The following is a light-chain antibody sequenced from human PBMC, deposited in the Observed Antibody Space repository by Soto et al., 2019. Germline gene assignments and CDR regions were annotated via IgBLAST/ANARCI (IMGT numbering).Light chain of an antibody. V-gene: IGKV3-15*01. CDR2: GAS. J-gene: IGKJ1*01. CDR3: QQYNNWPQT. Sequence: EVVMTQSPATLSVSPVERATLSCMASETVATNLAWYQQKPGQAPRLLISGASTRAAGISDRFRGSGSGTEFTLTISSLQSEDFAEYHCQQYNNWPQTFGQGTKVDIK. CDR1: ETVATN.